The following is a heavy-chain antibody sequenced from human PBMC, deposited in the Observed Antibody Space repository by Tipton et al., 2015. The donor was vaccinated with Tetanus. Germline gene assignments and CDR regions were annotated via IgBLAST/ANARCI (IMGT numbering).Heavy chain of an antibody. D-gene: IGHD2-2*01. CDR2: VFDSGTS. CDR1: GGSISNSEYY. V-gene: IGHV4-39*02. CDR3: AEGRRFCSSNSCHEYYFDS. Sequence: TLSLTCSLSGGSISNSEYYWAWIRQPPGKGLEWIGSVFDSGTSYYNPSLKSRVTISVDTSKNHFSLRWSSVTAAETAVYYCAEGRRFCSSNSCHEYYFDSWGRGTLVTVSS. J-gene: IGHJ4*02.